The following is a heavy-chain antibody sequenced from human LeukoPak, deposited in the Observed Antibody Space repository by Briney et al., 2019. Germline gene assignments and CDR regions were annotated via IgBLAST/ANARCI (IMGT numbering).Heavy chain of an antibody. J-gene: IGHJ6*02. CDR1: GGSISSSSYY. D-gene: IGHD3-9*01. CDR3: ARLVLTGYYSLLDYYYYYGMDV. Sequence: SETLSLTCTVSGGSISSSSYYWGWIRQPPGKGLEWIGSIYYSGSTYYNPSLKSRVTISVDTPKNRFSLKLSSVTAADTAVYYCARLVLTGYYSLLDYYYYYGMDVWGQGTTVTVSS. CDR2: IYYSGST. V-gene: IGHV4-39*01.